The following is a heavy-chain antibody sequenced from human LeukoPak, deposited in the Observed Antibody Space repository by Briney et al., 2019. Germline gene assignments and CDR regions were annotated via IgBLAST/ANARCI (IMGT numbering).Heavy chain of an antibody. V-gene: IGHV3-23*01. Sequence: GGSLRLSCAASGFTLSSYAMSWVRQAPGEGLEWVSAISVSGNTYHADSVKGRFTISRDSSKNTLYLQMNRLRAEDTAVYYCAKAGAVVVVAAKYFDYWGQGTLVTVSS. J-gene: IGHJ4*02. CDR2: ISVSGNT. CDR3: AKAGAVVVVAAKYFDY. D-gene: IGHD2-15*01. CDR1: GFTLSSYA.